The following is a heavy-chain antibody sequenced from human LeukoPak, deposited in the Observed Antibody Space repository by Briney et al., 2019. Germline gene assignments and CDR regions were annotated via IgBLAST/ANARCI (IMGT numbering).Heavy chain of an antibody. J-gene: IGHJ6*02. CDR3: ARGNYYVMDV. CDR2: INSDRTTS. Sequence: GGSLRLSCAAPGFTFSRYWVHWVRHAPGEGVGCVSSINSDRTTSYYADSVNGRFTISTDDHKITMYLQVNSLRAEYTAVYCCARGNYYVMDVWGQGATVTVSS. CDR1: GFTFSRYW. V-gene: IGHV3-74*01.